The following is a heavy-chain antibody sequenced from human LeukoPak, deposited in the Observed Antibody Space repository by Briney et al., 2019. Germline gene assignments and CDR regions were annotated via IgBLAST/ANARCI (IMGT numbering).Heavy chain of an antibody. CDR1: GGSISSYY. D-gene: IGHD1-1*01. V-gene: IGHV4-59*01. CDR2: IYDSGST. CDR3: ARVGGTNYYYYGMDV. Sequence: SETLSLTCTISGGSISSYYWSWIRQPPGKGLEWIGYIYDSGSTNYNPSLKSRVTISVDTSKNQFSLKLSSVTAADTAVYYCARVGGTNYYYYGMDVWGQGTTVTVSS. J-gene: IGHJ6*02.